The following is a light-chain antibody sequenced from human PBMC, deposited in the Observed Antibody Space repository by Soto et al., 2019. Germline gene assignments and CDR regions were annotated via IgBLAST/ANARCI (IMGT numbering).Light chain of an antibody. J-gene: IGKJ4*01. V-gene: IGKV1-5*03. Sequence: QMSQSPSTLSAYKRDRVNITCGASQSISSWLAWYQQKPGKAPKLLIYKASSLESGVPSRFSGSGSGTEFTLTISSLQPDDFATYYCQQYNSYSHLTFGGGSNVDI. CDR3: QQYNSYSHLT. CDR2: KAS. CDR1: QSISSW.